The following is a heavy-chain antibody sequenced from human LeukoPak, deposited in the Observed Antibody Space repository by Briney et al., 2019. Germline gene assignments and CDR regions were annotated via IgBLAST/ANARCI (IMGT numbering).Heavy chain of an antibody. V-gene: IGHV3-66*01. J-gene: IGHJ4*02. CDR1: GFTVSSNY. D-gene: IGHD6-19*01. CDR2: IYIGGST. Sequence: PGGSLRLSCAASGFTVSSNYMSWVRQAPGKGLEWVSVIYIGGSTYYADSVKGRFTISRDNSKNTLYLQMNSLRAEDTAVYYCARDSSGWLDYWGQGTLVTVSS. CDR3: ARDSSGWLDY.